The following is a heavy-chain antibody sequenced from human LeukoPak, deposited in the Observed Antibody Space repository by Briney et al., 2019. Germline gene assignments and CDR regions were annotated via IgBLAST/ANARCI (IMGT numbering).Heavy chain of an antibody. Sequence: GGSLRLSCAASGFTVSRNYMSWVRQAPGKGLEWVSVIYSGGSTYYADSVKGRFTISRDNSKNTLYLQMNSLRAEDTAVYYCARDQGDYYDSSGYYDYWGQGTLVTVSS. V-gene: IGHV3-53*01. J-gene: IGHJ4*02. CDR3: ARDQGDYYDSSGYYDY. CDR1: GFTVSRNY. D-gene: IGHD3-22*01. CDR2: IYSGGST.